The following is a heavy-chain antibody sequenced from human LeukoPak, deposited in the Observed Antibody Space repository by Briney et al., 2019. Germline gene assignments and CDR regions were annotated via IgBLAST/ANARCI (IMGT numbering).Heavy chain of an antibody. J-gene: IGHJ5*02. CDR3: ARGMAAAYDYNWFDP. CDR2: INHSGST. CDR1: GGSFSGYY. V-gene: IGHV4-34*01. D-gene: IGHD5-12*01. Sequence: NPSETLSLTCAVYGGSFSGYYWSWIRQPPGKGLEWIGEINHSGSTNYNPSLKSRVTISVDTSKNQFSLKLSSVTAADTAVYFCARGMAAAYDYNWFDPWGQGILVTVSS.